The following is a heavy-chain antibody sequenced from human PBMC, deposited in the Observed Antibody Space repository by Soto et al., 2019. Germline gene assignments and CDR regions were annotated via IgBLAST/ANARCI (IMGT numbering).Heavy chain of an antibody. Sequence: GASVKVSWKASGGTFSSYAISWVRQAPGQGLEWMGGIIPIFGTANYAQRFQGRVTITRDTSASTAYMELSSLRSEDTAVYYCARDLGGWPDYWGQGTLVTVSS. CDR2: IIPIFGTA. V-gene: IGHV1-69*05. J-gene: IGHJ4*02. D-gene: IGHD6-19*01. CDR3: ARDLGGWPDY. CDR1: GGTFSSYA.